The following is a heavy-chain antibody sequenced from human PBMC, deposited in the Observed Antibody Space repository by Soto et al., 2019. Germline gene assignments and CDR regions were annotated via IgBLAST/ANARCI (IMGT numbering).Heavy chain of an antibody. V-gene: IGHV4-61*05. CDR2: IYHNGNT. CDR3: ARTNYDFWSGLTVYGMDV. J-gene: IGHJ6*02. CDR1: GGSIRSSHTSTY. D-gene: IGHD3-3*01. Sequence: SETLSLTCSVSGGSIRSSHTSTYWTWIRQPPGKGLEWIAYIYHNGNTAYNPSLKSRITISVDSSKNQFSLKLSPVTAADTAVYYCARTNYDFWSGLTVYGMDVWGQGTTVTVSS.